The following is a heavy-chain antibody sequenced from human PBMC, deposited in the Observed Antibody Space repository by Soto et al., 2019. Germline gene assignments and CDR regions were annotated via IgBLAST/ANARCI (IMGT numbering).Heavy chain of an antibody. Sequence: EVQVVESGGGLAQPGRSLRLSCAASGFTFDDYAMHWVRQAPGKGLEWVSGISWNSGSIGYADSVKGRFTISRDNTKNSLYLQMNSLRAEDTALYYCAKDVGRGLGWYFDLWGRGTLATVSS. V-gene: IGHV3-9*01. CDR1: GFTFDDYA. CDR3: AKDVGRGLGWYFDL. J-gene: IGHJ2*01. D-gene: IGHD6-19*01. CDR2: ISWNSGSI.